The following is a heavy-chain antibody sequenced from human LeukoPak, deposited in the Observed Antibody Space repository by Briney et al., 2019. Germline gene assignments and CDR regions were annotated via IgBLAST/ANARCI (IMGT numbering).Heavy chain of an antibody. D-gene: IGHD3-22*01. V-gene: IGHV3-23*01. CDR3: ANGDSSGYYYFNWFDP. CDR1: GFTFSSYA. CDR2: ISGSGGST. Sequence: GASLRLSCAASGFTFSSYAMSWVRRAPGKGLEWVSAISGSGGSTYYADSVKGRFTISRDNSKNTLYLQMNSLRAEDTAVYYCANGDSSGYYYFNWFDPWGQGTLVTVSS. J-gene: IGHJ5*02.